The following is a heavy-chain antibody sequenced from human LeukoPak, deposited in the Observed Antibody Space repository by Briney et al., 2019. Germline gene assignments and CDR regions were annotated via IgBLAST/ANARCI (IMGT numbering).Heavy chain of an antibody. CDR1: GFTFSSYW. D-gene: IGHD3-22*01. CDR2: IKQDGSEK. Sequence: GGSLRLSCAASGFTFSSYWMSWVRQALRKGVEWVANIKQDGSEKYYVDSVKGRFTISRDNAKNSLYLQMNSLRAEDTAVYYCAREGEYYYDSSGYYYVYWGQGTLVTVSS. V-gene: IGHV3-7*01. J-gene: IGHJ4*02. CDR3: AREGEYYYDSSGYYYVY.